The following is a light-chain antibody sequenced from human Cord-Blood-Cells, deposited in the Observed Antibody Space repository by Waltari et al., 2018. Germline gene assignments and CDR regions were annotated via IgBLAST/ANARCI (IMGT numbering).Light chain of an antibody. Sequence: EIVMTQSPATLSVSPGERDNLSCRASQSVSSNLAWYQQKPGQAPRLLIYGASTRATGFPARFSGSGSGTEFTLTISSLQSEDFAVYYCQQYNNWPPWTFGHGTKVEIK. CDR2: GAS. V-gene: IGKV3-15*01. J-gene: IGKJ1*01. CDR1: QSVSSN. CDR3: QQYNNWPPWT.